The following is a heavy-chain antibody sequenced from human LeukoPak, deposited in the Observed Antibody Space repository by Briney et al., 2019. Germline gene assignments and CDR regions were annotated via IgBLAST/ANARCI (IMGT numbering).Heavy chain of an antibody. CDR1: GFTFRNAW. Sequence: GGSLRLSCAASGFTFRNAWMNWVRQAPGKGLEWVSSIHSSSGSIYYADSLKGRFTISRDNAKNSLYLQMNSLRAEDTAVYYCARDLAWDAFDIWGQGTMVTVSS. CDR2: IHSSSGSI. J-gene: IGHJ3*02. V-gene: IGHV3-21*01. CDR3: ARDLAWDAFDI.